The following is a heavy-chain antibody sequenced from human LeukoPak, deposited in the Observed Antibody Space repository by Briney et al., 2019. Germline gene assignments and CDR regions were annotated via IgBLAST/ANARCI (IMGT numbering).Heavy chain of an antibody. V-gene: IGHV3-23*01. Sequence: GGSLRLSCAASGFTFSSYAMNWVRQAPGKGLEWVSVISGSGGGTYYADSVKGRFTISRDNSKNTLYLQMNSLRAEDTAVYFCAKEQGVAVAGTAYWYFDLWGRGTLVTVSS. CDR1: GFTFSSYA. J-gene: IGHJ2*01. D-gene: IGHD6-19*01. CDR2: ISGSGGGT. CDR3: AKEQGVAVAGTAYWYFDL.